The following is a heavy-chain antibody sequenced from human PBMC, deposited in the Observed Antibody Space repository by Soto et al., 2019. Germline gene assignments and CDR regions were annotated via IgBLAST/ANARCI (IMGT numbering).Heavy chain of an antibody. J-gene: IGHJ5*02. V-gene: IGHV1-2*02. Sequence: ASVKVSCKASGYTFTAYNLHWVRQAPGQGLEWMGWINPNSGDTKYAQKFQGRVAMTRETSITTGYMEVSRLLSDDTAIFYCARGTGSCWFDPWGQGTLVTVSS. CDR1: GYTFTAYN. CDR2: INPNSGDT. D-gene: IGHD3-10*01. CDR3: ARGTGSCWFDP.